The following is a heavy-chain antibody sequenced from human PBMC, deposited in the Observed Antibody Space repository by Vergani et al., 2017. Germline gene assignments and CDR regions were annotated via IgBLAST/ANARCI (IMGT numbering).Heavy chain of an antibody. J-gene: IGHJ6*02. D-gene: IGHD5-12*01. V-gene: IGHV1-58*01. Sequence: QMQLVQSGPEVKKPGTSVKVSCKASGFTFTSSAVQWVRQARGQRLEWIGWIVVGSGNTNYAQKFQERVTITRDMSTSTAYMELSSLRSDDTAVYYCATDNVDIVATNKYYYYYGMDVWGQGTTVTVSS. CDR1: GFTFTSSA. CDR3: ATDNVDIVATNKYYYYYGMDV. CDR2: IVVGSGNT.